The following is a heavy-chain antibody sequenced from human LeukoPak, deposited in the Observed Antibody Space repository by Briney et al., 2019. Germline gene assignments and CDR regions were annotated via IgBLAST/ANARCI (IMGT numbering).Heavy chain of an antibody. CDR2: MYYSGST. V-gene: IGHV4-30-4*01. CDR3: ARPYYYDSRIDP. J-gene: IGHJ5*02. Sequence: SETLSLTCTVTGGSISNGDYYWSWIRQPPGKGLEWIAYMYYSGSTYYNPSLKSRVTMSADTSKNQLSLKLSSVTAADTAVYYCARPYYYDSRIDPWGQGILVTVSS. D-gene: IGHD3-22*01. CDR1: GGSISNGDYY.